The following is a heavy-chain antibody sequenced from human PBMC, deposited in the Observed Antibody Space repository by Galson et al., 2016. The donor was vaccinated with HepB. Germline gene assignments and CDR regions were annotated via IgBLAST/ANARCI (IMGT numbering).Heavy chain of an antibody. CDR3: AKDFVRSSSSLLHYSGMDV. J-gene: IGHJ6*02. V-gene: IGHV3-33*06. D-gene: IGHD6-6*01. Sequence: SLRLSCAASGFIFSSHGMHWVRQAPGKGLEWVAVIWYDASNKYYADSVKGRFTISRDNSKNTLYLQMNSLRAEDTAVYYCAKDFVRSSSSLLHYSGMDVWGQGTTVTVSS. CDR1: GFIFSSHG. CDR2: IWYDASNK.